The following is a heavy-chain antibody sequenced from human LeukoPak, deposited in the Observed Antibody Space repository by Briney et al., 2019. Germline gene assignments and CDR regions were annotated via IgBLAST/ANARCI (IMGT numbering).Heavy chain of an antibody. CDR3: ARGRRGYSPVGWFDP. CDR2: INHSGST. D-gene: IGHD5-18*01. CDR1: GGSFSGYY. V-gene: IGHV4-34*01. J-gene: IGHJ5*02. Sequence: PSETLSLTCAVYGGSFSGYYWSWIRQPPGKGLEWIGEINHSGSTNYNPALKSRVTISVDTSKNQFSLKLSSVTATDTAVYYCARGRRGYSPVGWFDPWGQGTLVTVSS.